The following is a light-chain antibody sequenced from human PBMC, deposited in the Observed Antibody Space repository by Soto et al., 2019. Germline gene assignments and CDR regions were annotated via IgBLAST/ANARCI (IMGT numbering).Light chain of an antibody. CDR1: SSNIGAGYD. CDR2: GNS. V-gene: IGLV1-40*01. CDR3: QSYDSSLSTSV. Sequence: QSVLTQPPSVSGAPGQRVNISCTGSSSNIGAGYDVNWYQQLPGTAPKVLIYGNSNRPSGVPDRFSGSKSGASASLAITGLHAEDEADYYCQSYDSSLSTSVFGGGTKLTVL. J-gene: IGLJ2*01.